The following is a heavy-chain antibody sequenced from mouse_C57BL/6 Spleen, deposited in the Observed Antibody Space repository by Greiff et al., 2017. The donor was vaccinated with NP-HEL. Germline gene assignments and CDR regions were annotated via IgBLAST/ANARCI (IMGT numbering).Heavy chain of an antibody. CDR3: ARQHYGRDAVDY. J-gene: IGHJ4*01. CDR2: IWSDGST. CDR1: GFSLTSYG. D-gene: IGHD1-1*01. Sequence: QVQLKESGPGLVAPSPSLSITCTVSGFSLTSYGVHWVRQPPGKGLEWLVVIWSDGSTTYYSALNSRLSISTDNTTSQVFLKMNSLQTDDTAMYYCARQHYGRDAVDYWGQGTSVTVSS. V-gene: IGHV2-6-1*01.